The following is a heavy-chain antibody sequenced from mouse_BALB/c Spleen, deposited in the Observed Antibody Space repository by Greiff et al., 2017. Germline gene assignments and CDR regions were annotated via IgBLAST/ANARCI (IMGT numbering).Heavy chain of an antibody. D-gene: IGHD2-3*01. Sequence: VQLQQSGTVLARPGASVKMSCKASGYSFTSYWMHWVKQRPGQGLEWIGAIYPGNSDTSYNQKFKGKAKLTAVTSASTAYMELSSLTNEDSAVYYCTRLDDGYSDYAMDYWGQGTSVTVSS. CDR3: TRLDDGYSDYAMDY. CDR1: GYSFTSYW. V-gene: IGHV1-5*01. J-gene: IGHJ4*01. CDR2: IYPGNSDT.